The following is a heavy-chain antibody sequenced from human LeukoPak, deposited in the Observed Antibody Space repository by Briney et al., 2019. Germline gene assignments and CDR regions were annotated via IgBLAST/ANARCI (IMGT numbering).Heavy chain of an antibody. CDR1: GGTFSSYA. CDR3: AKVQGHVRFGELLEEGPLDY. Sequence: SVKVSCKASGGTFSSYAISWVRQAPGQGLEWMGGIIPIFGTANYAQKFQGRVTITADKSTSTAYMELSSLRAEDTAVYYCAKVQGHVRFGELLEEGPLDYWGQGTLVTVSS. V-gene: IGHV1-69*06. CDR2: IIPIFGTA. D-gene: IGHD3-10*01. J-gene: IGHJ4*02.